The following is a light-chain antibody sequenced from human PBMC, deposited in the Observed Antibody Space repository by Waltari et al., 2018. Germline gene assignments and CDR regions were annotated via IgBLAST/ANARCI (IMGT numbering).Light chain of an antibody. Sequence: DAVMTQSPLSLPVTSGQPASISCRSTQSLVFGDGNTYLNWFHQRPGQSPRRLIYKVSNRDSGVPDRFSGSGSGTDFTLRISRVEAEDVGVYYCMQGTHWPYTFGQGTKVEI. CDR2: KVS. J-gene: IGKJ2*01. CDR1: QSLVFGDGNTY. V-gene: IGKV2-30*01. CDR3: MQGTHWPYT.